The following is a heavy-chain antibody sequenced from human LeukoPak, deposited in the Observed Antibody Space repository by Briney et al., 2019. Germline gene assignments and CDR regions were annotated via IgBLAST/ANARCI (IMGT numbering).Heavy chain of an antibody. V-gene: IGHV1-2*06. Sequence: GASVKVSCKASGYTFTGYHIHWVRQAPGQGLEWMGRINPNSGDTNYAQKFQGRVTMTRDTSISTAYMELSRLRSDDTAVYYCARDYCSSTNCLFDYWGQGTLVTVSS. CDR2: INPNSGDT. CDR3: ARDYCSSTNCLFDY. D-gene: IGHD2-2*01. J-gene: IGHJ4*02. CDR1: GYTFTGYH.